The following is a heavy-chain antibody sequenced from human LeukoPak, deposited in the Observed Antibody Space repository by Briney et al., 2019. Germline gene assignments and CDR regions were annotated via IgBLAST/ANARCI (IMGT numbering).Heavy chain of an antibody. CDR2: IYHSGST. CDR3: ARDSYYYDSSGYPRGAFDI. CDR1: GGSISSSNW. J-gene: IGHJ3*02. Sequence: SGTLSLTCAVSGGSISSSNWWSWVRQPPGKGLEWIGEIYHSGSTNYNPSLKSRVTISVDKSKNQFSLKLSSVTAADTAVYYCARDSYYYDSSGYPRGAFDIWGQGTMVTVSS. D-gene: IGHD3-22*01. V-gene: IGHV4-4*02.